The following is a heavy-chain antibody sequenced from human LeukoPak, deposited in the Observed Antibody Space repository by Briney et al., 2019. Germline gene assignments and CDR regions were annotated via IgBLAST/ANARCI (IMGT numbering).Heavy chain of an antibody. J-gene: IGHJ5*02. D-gene: IGHD3-22*01. CDR2: ISGGGST. V-gene: IGHV3-23*01. CDR1: GFTFSIYA. CDR3: AKDQVTMIVVPWFDP. Sequence: GGSLRLSCAASGFTFSIYAMSWVRQAPGKGLEWVSAISGGGSTYYADSVKGRFAISRDNSKNTLYLQMNGLRAEDTAVYYCAKDQVTMIVVPWFDPWGQGTLVTVSS.